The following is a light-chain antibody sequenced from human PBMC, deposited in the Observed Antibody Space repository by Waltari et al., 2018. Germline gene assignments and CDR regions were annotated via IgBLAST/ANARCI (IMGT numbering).Light chain of an antibody. V-gene: IGKV4-1*01. CDR2: WAS. J-gene: IGKJ1*01. CDR3: QQYYTTPT. CDR1: QTVLYSSNNKNY. Sequence: DIVMTQSPDSLAVSLGERATITCKSSQTVLYSSNNKNYLAWYQQKAGQSPKLLLYWASTREAGVPDRFSGSGSGTDFTLTINSLQAEDVAVYYCQQYYTTPTFGQGTKVEIK.